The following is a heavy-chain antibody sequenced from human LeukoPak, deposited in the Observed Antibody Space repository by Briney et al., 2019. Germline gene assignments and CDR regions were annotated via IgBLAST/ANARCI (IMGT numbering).Heavy chain of an antibody. J-gene: IGHJ4*02. CDR2: IKQDGSEK. Sequence: GGSLRLSCVASGFTFSSYAMHWVRQAPGKGLEWVANIKQDGSEKYYVDSVKGRFTISRDNAKNSLYLQMNSLRAEDTAVYYCASGGGIFDYWGQGTLVTVSS. CDR1: GFTFSSYA. V-gene: IGHV3-7*03. D-gene: IGHD3-16*01. CDR3: ASGGGIFDY.